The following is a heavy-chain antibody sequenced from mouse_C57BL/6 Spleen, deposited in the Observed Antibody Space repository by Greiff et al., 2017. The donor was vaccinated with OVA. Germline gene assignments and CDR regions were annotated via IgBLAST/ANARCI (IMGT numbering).Heavy chain of an antibody. J-gene: IGHJ2*01. CDR2: ISNGGGST. Sequence: EVHLVESGGGLVQPGGSLKLSCAASGFTFSDYYMYWVRQTPEKRLEWVAYISNGGGSTYYPDTVKGRFTISRDNAKNTLYLQMLRLRSQDTAMYYCASQLGPYYFDYWGQGTTLTVSS. CDR1: GFTFSDYY. CDR3: ASQLGPYYFDY. D-gene: IGHD4-1*01. V-gene: IGHV5-12*01.